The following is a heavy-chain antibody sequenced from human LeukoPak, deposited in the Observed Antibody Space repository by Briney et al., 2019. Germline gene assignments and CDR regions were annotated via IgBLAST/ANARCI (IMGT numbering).Heavy chain of an antibody. CDR3: ARGPGSYDFDY. Sequence: SETLSLTCTVSGGSISSYYWSWIRQPPGEGLEWIGYFYYSGSSNYNPSLKSRVTISVDTSKNQFSLKLSSVSAADTAVYYCARGPGSYDFDYWGQGTLVTVSS. J-gene: IGHJ4*02. CDR2: FYYSGSS. D-gene: IGHD1-26*01. V-gene: IGHV4-59*01. CDR1: GGSISSYY.